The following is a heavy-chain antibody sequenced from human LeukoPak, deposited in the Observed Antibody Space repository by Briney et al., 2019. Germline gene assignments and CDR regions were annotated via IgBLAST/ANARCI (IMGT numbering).Heavy chain of an antibody. CDR3: ARWTNMGGFDY. V-gene: IGHV4-61*02. J-gene: IGHJ4*02. D-gene: IGHD3-16*01. Sequence: SETLSLTCTVSGGSISSGSYYWSWIRQPAGKGLEWIGRIYTSGSTNYNPSLKSRVTISVDTSKNQFSLKLSSVTAADTAVYYCARWTNMGGFDYWGQGTLVTVSS. CDR1: GGSISSGSYY. CDR2: IYTSGST.